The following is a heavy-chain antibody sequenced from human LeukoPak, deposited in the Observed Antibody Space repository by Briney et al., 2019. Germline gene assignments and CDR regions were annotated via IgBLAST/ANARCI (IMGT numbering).Heavy chain of an antibody. CDR2: INPNSGGT. CDR3: ARRLSGYYGPYFQH. CDR1: GYTFIGYY. J-gene: IGHJ1*01. V-gene: IGHV1-2*02. D-gene: IGHD3-22*01. Sequence: ASVKVSCKASGYTFIGYYIHWVRQAPGQGVEWMGWINPNSGGTNYAQKFQGRVTMTGDTSISTAYMELSRLRSDDTAVYYCARRLSGYYGPYFQHWGQGTLVTVSS.